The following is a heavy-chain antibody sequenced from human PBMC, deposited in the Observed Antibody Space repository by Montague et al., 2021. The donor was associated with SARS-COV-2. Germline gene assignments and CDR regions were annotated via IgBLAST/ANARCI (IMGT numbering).Heavy chain of an antibody. CDR1: GFSLSTSGMC. J-gene: IGHJ5*02. Sequence: KPTQTLTLTCTFSGFSLSTSGMCVSWIRQPPGKALEWLARIDWDDDKYYSTSLKTRLTISKDTSKNQVVLTMTNMDPVDTATYYFARILVAAAGSPFDPWGQGTLVTVSS. D-gene: IGHD6-13*01. V-gene: IGHV2-70*11. CDR2: IDWDDDK. CDR3: ARILVAAAGSPFDP.